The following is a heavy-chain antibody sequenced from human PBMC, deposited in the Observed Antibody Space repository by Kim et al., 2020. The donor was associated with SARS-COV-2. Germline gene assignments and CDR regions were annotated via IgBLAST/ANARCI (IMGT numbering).Heavy chain of an antibody. V-gene: IGHV3-30-3*01. CDR1: GFTFSSYA. CDR2: ISYDGSNK. CDR3: AREGAAAGHWYFDL. D-gene: IGHD6-13*01. J-gene: IGHJ2*01. Sequence: GGSLRLSCAASGFTFSSYAMHWVRQAPGKGLEWVAVISYDGSNKYYADSVKGRFTISRDNSKNTLYLQMNSLRAEDTAVYYCAREGAAAGHWYFDLWGRGTLVTVSS.